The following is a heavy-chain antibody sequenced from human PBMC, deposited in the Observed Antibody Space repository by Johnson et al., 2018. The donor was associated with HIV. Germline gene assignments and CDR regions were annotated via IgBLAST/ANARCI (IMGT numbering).Heavy chain of an antibody. V-gene: IGHV3-53*01. D-gene: IGHD3-22*01. CDR1: EFTVSSNF. Sequence: VQLVESGGGLIQPGGSLRLSCAVSEFTVSSNFMSWVRQAPGKGLEWVSVIYSGGSTYYADSVKGRFTISTDDSKNTPDLQMNSLKTEDTAVYYCTTEGRDSSGYYYLAFDMWGQGTMVTVSS. CDR3: TTEGRDSSGYYYLAFDM. J-gene: IGHJ3*02. CDR2: IYSGGST.